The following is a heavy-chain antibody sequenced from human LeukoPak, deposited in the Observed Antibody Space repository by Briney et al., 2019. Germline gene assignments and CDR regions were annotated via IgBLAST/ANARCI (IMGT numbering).Heavy chain of an antibody. CDR1: GGSISSYY. CDR2: IYHSGST. V-gene: IGHV4-59*12. D-gene: IGHD2-2*01. CDR3: ARDLKEYQLWWYFDL. Sequence: SETLSLTCTVSGGSISSYYWSWIRQPPGKGLEWIGYIYHSGSTYYNPSLKSRVTISVDRSKNQFSLKLSSVTAADTAVYYCARDLKEYQLWWYFDLWGRGTLVTVSS. J-gene: IGHJ2*01.